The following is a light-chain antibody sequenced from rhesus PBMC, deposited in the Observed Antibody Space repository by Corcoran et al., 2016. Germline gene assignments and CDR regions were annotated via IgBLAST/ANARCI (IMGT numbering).Light chain of an antibody. Sequence: DIQMSQSPSSLSASVGDRVTITCRASQGISSYLNWYQQKPGKAPKLLIYFANSLASGVPSRFSGSGFGTEFTLTISSLGPEDVGVYYCQKYHDWPRTFGQGTKVEIK. J-gene: IGKJ1*01. CDR1: QGISSY. CDR3: QKYHDWPRT. CDR2: FAN. V-gene: IGKV1-32*03.